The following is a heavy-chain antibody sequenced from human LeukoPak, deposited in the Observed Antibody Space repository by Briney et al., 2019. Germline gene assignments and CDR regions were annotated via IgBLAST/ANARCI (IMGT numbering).Heavy chain of an antibody. V-gene: IGHV1-18*01. CDR2: ISAYNGNT. CDR3: ARDYRLRPSSGYYYLGY. Sequence: ASVKVSCKASGYTFTSYGISWVRQAPGQGLEWMGWISAYNGNTNYAQKLQGRVTMTTDTSTSTAYMELRSLRSDDTAVYYCARDYRLRPSSGYYYLGYWGQGTLVTVSS. CDR1: GYTFTSYG. D-gene: IGHD3-22*01. J-gene: IGHJ4*02.